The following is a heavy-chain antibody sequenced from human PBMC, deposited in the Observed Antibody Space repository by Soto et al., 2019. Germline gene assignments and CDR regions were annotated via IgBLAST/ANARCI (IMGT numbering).Heavy chain of an antibody. J-gene: IGHJ4*02. Sequence: EVQLVESGGGLVQPGGSLRLSCVASGFTFSRYWMSWVRQAPGKGLEWVAHIKQDGSQSYYVDSLKGRFTISRDNAENSVFLQMNSLRAEDTAVYYCVRYSGVWPIDYGGQGTLVTVSS. CDR2: IKQDGSQS. D-gene: IGHD6-19*01. V-gene: IGHV3-7*05. CDR1: GFTFSRYW. CDR3: VRYSGVWPIDY.